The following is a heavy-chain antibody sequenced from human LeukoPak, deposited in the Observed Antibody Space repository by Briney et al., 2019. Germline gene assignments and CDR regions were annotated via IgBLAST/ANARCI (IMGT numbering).Heavy chain of an antibody. D-gene: IGHD3-3*01. V-gene: IGHV4-4*02. J-gene: IGHJ6*03. CDR1: GGSISSSNW. CDR3: ARGYDFWSGYPVYYYYYYYMDV. CDR2: IYHSGST. Sequence: SETLSLTCAVSGGSISSSNWWSWVRQPPGKGLEWIGEIYHSGSTNYNPSLKSRVTISVDTSKNQFSLKLSSVTAADTAVYYCARGYDFWSGYPVYYYYYYYMDVWGKGTTVTVSS.